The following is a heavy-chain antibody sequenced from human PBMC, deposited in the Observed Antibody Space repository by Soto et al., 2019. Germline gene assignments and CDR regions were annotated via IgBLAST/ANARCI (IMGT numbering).Heavy chain of an antibody. CDR1: GFTVSNNY. V-gene: IGHV3-53*01. CDR3: ATHPGGGGY. Sequence: EVQLVESGGGLIQPGGSLRLSCAVSGFTVSNNYMSWVRQAPGKGLEGVSVIYSGGYTAYGDSVKGRFTISRDNSKNTLSLQNNTRGAEGPAVFSCATHPGGGGYWGQGTLVTVSS. J-gene: IGHJ4*02. CDR2: IYSGGYT. D-gene: IGHD3-10*01.